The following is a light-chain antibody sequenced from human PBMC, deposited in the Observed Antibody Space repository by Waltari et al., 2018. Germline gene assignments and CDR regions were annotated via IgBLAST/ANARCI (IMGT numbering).Light chain of an antibody. CDR1: QGVSSY. CDR2: DAS. Sequence: EIVLTQSPATLSLSPGERATPSCRASQGVSSYLAWYQQKPGQAPRLRIFDASNRANGIPARFSGSGSGTDFTLTISSLEPEDFAVYYCQQRTNWPLTFGQGTKVEIK. V-gene: IGKV3-11*01. CDR3: QQRTNWPLT. J-gene: IGKJ1*01.